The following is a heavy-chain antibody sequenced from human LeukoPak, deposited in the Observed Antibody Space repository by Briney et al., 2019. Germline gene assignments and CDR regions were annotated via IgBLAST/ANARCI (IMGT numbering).Heavy chain of an antibody. CDR3: AREGYDSSGYPFHAFDI. Sequence: SSETLSLTCTVSGGSISSGSYYWSWIRQPAGKGLEWIGRIYTSGSTNYNPSLKSRVTISVDTSKNQFSLKLSSVTAADTAVYYCAREGYDSSGYPFHAFDIWGQGTMVTVSS. CDR1: GGSISSGSYY. J-gene: IGHJ3*02. CDR2: IYTSGST. V-gene: IGHV4-61*02. D-gene: IGHD3-22*01.